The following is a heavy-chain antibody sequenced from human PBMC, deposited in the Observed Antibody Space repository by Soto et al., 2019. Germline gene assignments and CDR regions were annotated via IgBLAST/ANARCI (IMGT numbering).Heavy chain of an antibody. Sequence: ASVKVSCKASGYTFTSYYMHWVRQAPGQGLEWMGIINPSGGSTSYAQKFQGRVTMTRDASTSTVYMELSSLRSEDTAVYYCARDLVGATPTYYGMDGWGQGTTVTVSS. D-gene: IGHD1-26*01. CDR1: GYTFTSYY. J-gene: IGHJ6*02. V-gene: IGHV1-46*01. CDR3: ARDLVGATPTYYGMDG. CDR2: INPSGGST.